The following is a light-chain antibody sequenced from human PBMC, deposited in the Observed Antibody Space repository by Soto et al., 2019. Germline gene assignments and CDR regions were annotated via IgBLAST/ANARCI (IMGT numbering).Light chain of an antibody. V-gene: IGKV1-39*01. J-gene: IGKJ5*01. CDR3: QQSYSTPPT. Sequence: EIQMTQSPSSLSASVGDRVTVTCRTRQSIGSYLNWAQQKPGKAPKVLIHAASRLQSVGPSRFSGRGSGTDFTLTSSSLQPEDFATYYCQQSYSTPPTFGQGTRLDIK. CDR2: AAS. CDR1: QSIGSY.